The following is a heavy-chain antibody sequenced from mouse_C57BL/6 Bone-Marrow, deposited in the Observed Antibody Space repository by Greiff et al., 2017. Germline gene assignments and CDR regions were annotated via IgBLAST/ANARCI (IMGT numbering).Heavy chain of an antibody. CDR2: IHPNSGST. Sequence: QVQLKQPGAELVKPGASVKLSCKASGYTFTSYWMHWVKQRPGQGLEWIGMIHPNSGSTNYNEKFKSKATLTVDKSSSTAYMQLSSLTSEDSAVYYCARKKEGGIYYEAWFAYWGQGTLVTVSA. CDR3: ARKKEGGIYYEAWFAY. J-gene: IGHJ3*01. CDR1: GYTFTSYW. D-gene: IGHD2-4*01. V-gene: IGHV1-64*01.